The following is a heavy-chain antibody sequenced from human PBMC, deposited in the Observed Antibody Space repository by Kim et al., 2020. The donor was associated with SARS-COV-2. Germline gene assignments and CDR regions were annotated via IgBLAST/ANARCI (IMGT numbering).Heavy chain of an antibody. J-gene: IGHJ4*02. CDR2: IYYSGST. Sequence: SETLSLTCTVSGGSISSYYWSWIRQPPGEGLEWIGYIYYSGSTNYNPSLKSRVTISVDTSKNQFSLKLSSVTAADTAVYYCVRSGSYYNFPLYYFDYWGQGTLVTVSS. D-gene: IGHD3-10*01. CDR1: GGSISSYY. V-gene: IGHV4-59*13. CDR3: VRSGSYYNFPLYYFDY.